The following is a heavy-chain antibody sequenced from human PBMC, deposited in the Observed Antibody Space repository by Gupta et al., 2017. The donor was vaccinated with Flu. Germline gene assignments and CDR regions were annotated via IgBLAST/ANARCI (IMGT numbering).Heavy chain of an antibody. J-gene: IGHJ4*02. D-gene: IGHD1-26*01. CDR3: ARADSGKYYI. V-gene: IGHV3-7*04. CDR2: IKHDGSET. Sequence: SWVRQAPGKGLEWVAHIKHDGSETFYADSVKGRFTVSRDNPENSLNLQMNRLRAEDTALYFCARADSGKYYIWGQGTLVTVSS.